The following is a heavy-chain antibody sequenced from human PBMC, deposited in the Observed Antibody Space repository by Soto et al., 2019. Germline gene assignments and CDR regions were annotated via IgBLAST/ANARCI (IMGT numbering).Heavy chain of an antibody. CDR1: GYTFFNYG. V-gene: IGHV1-18*01. CDR2: ISGYNGNT. J-gene: IGHJ5*02. D-gene: IGHD6-6*01. Sequence: ASVKVSCKASGYTFFNYGISWVRQAPGQGLEWMGWISGYNGNTNYAQKFQARVTMTTDTSTTTAYMELRSLRPDDAAFYYCARKSSSSSWFDPWGQGTLVTVSS. CDR3: ARKSSSSSWFDP.